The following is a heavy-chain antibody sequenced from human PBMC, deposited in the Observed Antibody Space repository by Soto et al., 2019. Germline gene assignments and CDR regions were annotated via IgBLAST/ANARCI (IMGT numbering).Heavy chain of an antibody. V-gene: IGHV1-18*01. CDR3: ARRYYDYIWGSYRPDAFDI. D-gene: IGHD3-16*02. J-gene: IGHJ3*02. CDR1: GYTFTSYG. Sequence: ASVKVSCKASGYTFTSYGISWVRQAPGQGLEWMGWICAYNGNTNYAQKLQGRVTMTTDTSSSTAYMELRSLRSDDTAVYYCARRYYDYIWGSYRPDAFDIWGQGTMVTVSS. CDR2: ICAYNGNT.